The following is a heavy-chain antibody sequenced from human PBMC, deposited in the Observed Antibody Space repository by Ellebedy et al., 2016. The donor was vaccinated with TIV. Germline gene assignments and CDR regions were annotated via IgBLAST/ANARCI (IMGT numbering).Heavy chain of an antibody. V-gene: IGHV4-59*01. CDR2: ISDSGST. D-gene: IGHD5-18*01. J-gene: IGHJ3*02. Sequence: MPSETLSLTCTVSGDSISSSYWNWIRQSPGGRLEWSGYISDSGSTKYNPSLNSRVSMSLDTSKSQFSLNVNSVTAADTAVYYCATNPLRGYNYGYPSGPFETWGQGTTVTVSS. CDR3: ATNPLRGYNYGYPSGPFET. CDR1: GDSISSSY.